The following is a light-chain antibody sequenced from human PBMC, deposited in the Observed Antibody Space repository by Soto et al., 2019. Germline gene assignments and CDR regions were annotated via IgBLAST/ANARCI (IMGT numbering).Light chain of an antibody. J-gene: IGKJ5*01. CDR1: QSVGSN. CDR3: QQYNNWPIT. Sequence: EIVLTQSPGTLSLSPWEIATLSCRASQSVGSNLAWYRQRPGQAPRLLIYDASTRATGIPARFSGSGSGTEFTLTISSLQSEHFALYYCQQYNNWPITFGQGTRLEIK. CDR2: DAS. V-gene: IGKV3-15*01.